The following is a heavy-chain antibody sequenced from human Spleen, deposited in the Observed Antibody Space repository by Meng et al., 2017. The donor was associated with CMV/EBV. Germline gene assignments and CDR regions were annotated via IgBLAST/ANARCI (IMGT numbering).Heavy chain of an antibody. CDR2: ISWNSGDI. J-gene: IGHJ4*02. D-gene: IGHD6-13*01. Sequence: GGSLRLSCAASGFTFDDYAMHWVRQGPGKGLEWVSGISWNSGDIGYADSVKGRFTISRDNAKNSLYLQMDSLRAEDTALYYCAKFGAVAGFPTWGQGTLVTVSS. CDR1: GFTFDDYA. CDR3: AKFGAVAGFPT. V-gene: IGHV3-9*01.